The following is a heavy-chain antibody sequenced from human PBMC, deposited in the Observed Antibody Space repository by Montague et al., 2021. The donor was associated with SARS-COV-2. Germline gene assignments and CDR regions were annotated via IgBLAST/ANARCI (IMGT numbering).Heavy chain of an antibody. D-gene: IGHD4/OR15-4a*01. CDR3: ARDGCNWYYFDY. Sequence: SETLSLTCSISGVSITSYYWRWVRQPAGKGLEWIGHIYASGSTNYSPSLKSRVRLSIDNPKNQFSLKLESLTAADTAVYYCARDGCNWYYFDYWGQGALVTVSS. CDR1: GVSITSYY. CDR2: IYASGST. V-gene: IGHV4-4*07. J-gene: IGHJ4*02.